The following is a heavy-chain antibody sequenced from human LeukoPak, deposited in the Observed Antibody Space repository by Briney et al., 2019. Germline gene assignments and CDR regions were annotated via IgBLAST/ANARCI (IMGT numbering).Heavy chain of an antibody. CDR1: GDSISNYN. J-gene: IGHJ6*02. V-gene: IGHV4-4*07. CDR3: ARVEGTFAPNI. CDR2: MSMSGGT. D-gene: IGHD1-14*01. Sequence: SETLSLTCTVSGDSISNYNWNWVRQPAGKGLEFIGRMSMSGGTYYSSSLKGRVTMSVDTSKNQFSLKLSSVTAADTAVYYCARVEGTFAPNIWGQGTTVTVSS.